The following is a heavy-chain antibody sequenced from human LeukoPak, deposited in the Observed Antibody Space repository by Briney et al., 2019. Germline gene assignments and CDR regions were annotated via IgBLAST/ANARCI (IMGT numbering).Heavy chain of an antibody. V-gene: IGHV4-39*01. Sequence: KPSETLSPTCTVSGGSISSSSYYWGWIRQPPGKGLEWIGSIYYSGSTYYNPSLKSRVTISVDTSKNQFSLKLSSVTAADTAVYYCATPTVDYDFWSGYLRGYYFDYWGQGTLVTVSS. CDR3: ATPTVDYDFWSGYLRGYYFDY. D-gene: IGHD3-3*01. CDR2: IYYSGST. J-gene: IGHJ4*02. CDR1: GGSISSSSYY.